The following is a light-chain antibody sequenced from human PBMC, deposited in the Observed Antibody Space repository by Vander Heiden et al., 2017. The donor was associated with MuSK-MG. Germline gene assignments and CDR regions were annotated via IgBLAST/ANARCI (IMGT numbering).Light chain of an antibody. V-gene: IGKV1-5*03. Sequence: DIQMTQSPSTLSASVGDRVTITCRASQSISSWLAWYQQKPGKVPKVLIYKASSLESGVPSRFSGSGSGTEFTLTISSLQPDDSATYFCQQDYSFPRTFGQGTKLEIK. CDR2: KAS. J-gene: IGKJ2*02. CDR1: QSISSW. CDR3: QQDYSFPRT.